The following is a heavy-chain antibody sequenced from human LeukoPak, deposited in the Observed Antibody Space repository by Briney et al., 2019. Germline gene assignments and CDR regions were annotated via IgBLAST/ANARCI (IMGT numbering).Heavy chain of an antibody. CDR1: GFTFSHYA. CDR3: AKTRPLDSSSWSHGDY. Sequence: PGGSLRLSCVASGFTFSHYAMSWVRQAPGKGLDWVSTISDSGVNTHYADSVKGRFTISRDNSRDTLFLQMNSLRVEDSAVYYCAKTRPLDSSSWSHGDYWGQGTLVTVSS. J-gene: IGHJ4*02. CDR2: ISDSGVNT. D-gene: IGHD6-13*01. V-gene: IGHV3-23*01.